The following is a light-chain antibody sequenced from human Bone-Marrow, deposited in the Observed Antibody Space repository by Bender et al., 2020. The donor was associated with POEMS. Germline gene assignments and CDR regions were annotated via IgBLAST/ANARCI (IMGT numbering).Light chain of an antibody. J-gene: IGLJ2*01. CDR2: EVD. CDR1: SSDIGPHYR. V-gene: IGLV2-18*02. CDR3: GSNTISGTFV. Sequence: QSALTQPPSVSGSPGQSVTISCTGTSSDIGPHYRATWYQQPPGTVPKLIIYEVDKRPSGFPDRFSGSKSGNAASLTISGLQAEDEADYYRGSNTISGTFVFGGGTRLTVL.